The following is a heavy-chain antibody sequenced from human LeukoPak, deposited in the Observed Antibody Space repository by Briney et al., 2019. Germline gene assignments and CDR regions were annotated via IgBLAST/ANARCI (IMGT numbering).Heavy chain of an antibody. CDR1: GCTFTSYA. CDR2: INTNTGNP. CDR3: VRDYIVVVPAAEPPGPWFDP. V-gene: IGHV7-4-1*02. Sequence: SSVKVSCKASGCTFTSYAMNWVRQAPGQGLEWMGWINTNTGNPTYAQGFTGRLVFSLDTSVSTAYLQISSLKAEDTAGYCCVRDYIVVVPAAEPPGPWFDPWGQGTLVTVSS. D-gene: IGHD2-2*01. J-gene: IGHJ5*02.